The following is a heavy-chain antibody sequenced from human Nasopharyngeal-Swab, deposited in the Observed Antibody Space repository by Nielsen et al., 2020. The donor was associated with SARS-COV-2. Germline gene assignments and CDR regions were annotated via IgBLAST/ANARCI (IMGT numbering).Heavy chain of an antibody. CDR3: ARGHRSISMIVVVIATAHFYFDS. Sequence: SQTLALTCAVYGGSFSGYYWSWIRQPPGKGLEWIGEINHSGTTSYNPSLKSRVTISSDTSNNQFSLKLSHVTAADTAVYYCARGHRSISMIVVVIATAHFYFDSWGRGTLVTVTS. D-gene: IGHD3-22*01. J-gene: IGHJ4*02. V-gene: IGHV4-34*01. CDR2: INHSGTT. CDR1: GGSFSGYY.